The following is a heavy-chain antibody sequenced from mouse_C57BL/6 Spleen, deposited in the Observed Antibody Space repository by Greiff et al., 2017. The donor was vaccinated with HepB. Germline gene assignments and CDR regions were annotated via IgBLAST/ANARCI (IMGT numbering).Heavy chain of an antibody. V-gene: IGHV1-5*01. Sequence: VQLQQSGTVLARPGASVKMSCKTSGYTFTSYWMHWVKQRPGQGLEWIGAIYPGNSDTSYNQKFKGKAKLTAVTSASTAYMELSSLTNEDSAVYYCTRSGDYDLYYYAMDYWGQGTSVTVSS. CDR2: IYPGNSDT. D-gene: IGHD2-4*01. CDR1: GYTFTSYW. CDR3: TRSGDYDLYYYAMDY. J-gene: IGHJ4*01.